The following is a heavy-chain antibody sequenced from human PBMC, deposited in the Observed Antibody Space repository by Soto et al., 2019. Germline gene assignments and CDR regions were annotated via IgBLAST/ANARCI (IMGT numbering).Heavy chain of an antibody. J-gene: IGHJ5*02. CDR3: ASASSTSNNWFDP. CDR1: SGSISSSNW. CDR2: IYHSGST. Sequence: SETPSLTCAVSSGSISSSNWWSWVRQPPGKGLEWIGEIYHSGSTNYNPSLKSRVTISVDKSKNQFSLKLSSVTAADTAVYYCASASSTSNNWFDPWGQGTLVTSPQ. V-gene: IGHV4-4*02. D-gene: IGHD2-2*01.